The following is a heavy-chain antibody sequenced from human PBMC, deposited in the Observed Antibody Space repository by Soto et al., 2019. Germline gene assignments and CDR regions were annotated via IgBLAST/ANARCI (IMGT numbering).Heavy chain of an antibody. CDR1: GFAFDDYA. D-gene: IGHD6-13*01. V-gene: IGHV3-23*01. Sequence: MQLLESGGGLVQPGGSLRLSCAASGFAFDDYAMSWVRQAPGKGLEWVSALSGSGATTYYTDSVKGRFTISRDNSKNTMFLQMDNLRAEDTAVYYCAKDAKGASAPYFFDCWGQGTLITVSS. CDR2: LSGSGATT. J-gene: IGHJ4*02. CDR3: AKDAKGASAPYFFDC.